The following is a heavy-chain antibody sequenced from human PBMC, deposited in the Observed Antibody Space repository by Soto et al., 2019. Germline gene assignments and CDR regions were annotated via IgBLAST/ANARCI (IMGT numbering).Heavy chain of an antibody. CDR2: IYYSGST. CDR1: GGSISSGGYY. J-gene: IGHJ6*02. CDR3: ARLEYSSSFRQTGYYGMDV. V-gene: IGHV4-31*03. D-gene: IGHD6-6*01. Sequence: QVQLQESGPGLVKPSQTLSLTCTVSGGSISSGGYYWSWIRQHPGKGLEWIGYIYYSGSTYYNPSLKSRVTISVDTSKNQFSLKLSSVTAADTAVYYCARLEYSSSFRQTGYYGMDVWGQGTTVTVSS.